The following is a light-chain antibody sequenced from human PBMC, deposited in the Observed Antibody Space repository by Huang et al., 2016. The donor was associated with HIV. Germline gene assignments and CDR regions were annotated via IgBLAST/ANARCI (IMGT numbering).Light chain of an antibody. J-gene: IGKJ1*01. CDR2: WAA. CDR1: QSVLYSSNSKNY. Sequence: DIVMTQSPDSLTVSLGERATIKCRSSQSVLYSSNSKNYLAWFQQKPGRAPRLLIYWAAARESGVPDRFSGSGAGTDFTLTIDRLEAEDAAIYYCQQYYRLPQTVGQGTRVEIK. CDR3: QQYYRLPQT. V-gene: IGKV4-1*01.